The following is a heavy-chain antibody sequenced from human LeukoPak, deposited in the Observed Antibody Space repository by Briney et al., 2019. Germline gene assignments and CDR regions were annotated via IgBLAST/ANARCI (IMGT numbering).Heavy chain of an antibody. V-gene: IGHV4-31*03. CDR1: GGSISSGGYY. D-gene: IGHD2-2*01. Sequence: PSQTLSLTCTVSGGSISSGGYYWSWIRQHPGKGLEWIGYIYYSGSTYYNPSLKSRVTISVDTSKNQFSLKLSSVTAADTAVYYCARETSGYCSSTSCYPYFDYWGQGTLVTVSS. CDR2: IYYSGST. J-gene: IGHJ4*02. CDR3: ARETSGYCSSTSCYPYFDY.